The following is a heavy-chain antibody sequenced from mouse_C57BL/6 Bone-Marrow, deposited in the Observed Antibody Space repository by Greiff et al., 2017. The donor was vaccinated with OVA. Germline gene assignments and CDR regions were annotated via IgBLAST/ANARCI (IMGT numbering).Heavy chain of an antibody. J-gene: IGHJ2*01. CDR2: IWSGGST. V-gene: IGHV2-2*01. D-gene: IGHD1-1*01. CDR3: ARGRSYYFDY. CDR1: GFSLTSYG. Sequence: QVQLQQSGPGLVQPSQSLSITCTVSGFSLTSYGVHWVRQSPGKGLEWLGVIWSGGSTDYNPAFISRLSISKDNSKSQVFFKMNSLQADDTARYYCARGRSYYFDYWGQGTTLTVSS.